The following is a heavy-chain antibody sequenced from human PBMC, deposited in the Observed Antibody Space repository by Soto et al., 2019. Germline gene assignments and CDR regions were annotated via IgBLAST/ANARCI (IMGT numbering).Heavy chain of an antibody. V-gene: IGHV4-39*01. J-gene: IGHJ4*02. CDR3: ARWPPYCISTSCYID. Sequence: SSETLSLTCTVSGASIDRCNYYWDWIRQPPGKGLEWIGTTYYNGNAYYNPSLKSRVTMSVDTSKNQFSLKLSSVTAADMAVYYCARWPPYCISTSCYIDWGQGTLVTVSS. CDR2: TYYNGNA. D-gene: IGHD2-2*02. CDR1: GASIDRCNYY.